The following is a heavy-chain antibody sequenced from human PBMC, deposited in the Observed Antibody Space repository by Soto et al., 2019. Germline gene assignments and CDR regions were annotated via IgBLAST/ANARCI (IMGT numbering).Heavy chain of an antibody. CDR2: ISYDGSNK. D-gene: IGHD6-13*01. CDR3: ARDRQYSSSFMDV. CDR1: GFTFSRYV. V-gene: IGHV3-30-3*01. J-gene: IGHJ6*02. Sequence: PVGSLRLSCAASGFTFSRYVMHWVRQAPGKGLEWVAVISYDGSNKYYADSVKGRFTISRDNSKNTLYLQMNSLRAEDTAVYYCARDRQYSSSFMDVWGQGTTVTVSS.